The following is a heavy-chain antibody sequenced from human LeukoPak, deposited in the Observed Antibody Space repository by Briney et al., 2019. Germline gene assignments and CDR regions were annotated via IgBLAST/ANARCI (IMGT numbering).Heavy chain of an antibody. CDR1: GFTFSRYA. CDR3: AKDRTGYQLLFPCFDS. V-gene: IGHV3-23*01. D-gene: IGHD2-2*01. CDR2: ISGGGGST. J-gene: IGHJ4*02. Sequence: GGSLRLSCAVSGFTFSRYAMSWVRQAPGKRLEWVSIISGGGGSTNHADSVKGRFTISRDISKNTLYLQMNSLRAEDTAVYYCAKDRTGYQLLFPCFDSWGQGTLVTVSS.